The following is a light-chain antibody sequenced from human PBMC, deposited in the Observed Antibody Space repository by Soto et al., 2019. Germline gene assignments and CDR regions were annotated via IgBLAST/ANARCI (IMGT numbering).Light chain of an antibody. Sequence: QSVLTQPPSASGTPGQTVTISCSGSSSNIGSAYIYWYQHLPGTAPKLLIYRNNQRPSGAPDRFSASKSGTSASLAISGLRSEDEADYYCAAWDDSLVVFGGGTKVTVL. V-gene: IGLV1-47*01. CDR3: AAWDDSLVV. J-gene: IGLJ2*01. CDR1: SSNIGSAY. CDR2: RNN.